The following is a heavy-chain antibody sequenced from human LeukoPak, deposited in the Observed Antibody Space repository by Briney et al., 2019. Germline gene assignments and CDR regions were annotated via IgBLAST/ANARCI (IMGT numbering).Heavy chain of an antibody. D-gene: IGHD6-19*01. V-gene: IGHV4-34*01. CDR1: GGSFSGYY. CDR3: ARVGSDLFDY. Sequence: SETLSLTCAVYGGSFSGYYWSWIRQPPGKGLEWIGEINHSGSTNYNPSLKSRVTISVDTSKNQFTLKLSSVTAADTAVYYCARVGSDLFDYWGQGTLVTVSS. CDR2: INHSGST. J-gene: IGHJ4*02.